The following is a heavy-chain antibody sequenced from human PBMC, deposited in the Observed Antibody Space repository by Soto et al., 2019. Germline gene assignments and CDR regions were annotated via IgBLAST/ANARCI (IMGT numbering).Heavy chain of an antibody. J-gene: IGHJ4*02. Sequence: GASVKVSCKASGGTFSSYAISWVRQAPGQGLEWMGGIIPIFGTANYAQKFQGRVTITADESTSTAYMELSSLRSEDTAVYYCARDSDSSGYYTSFDYWGQGTLVTVSS. CDR3: ARDSDSSGYYTSFDY. V-gene: IGHV1-69*13. D-gene: IGHD3-22*01. CDR2: IIPIFGTA. CDR1: GGTFSSYA.